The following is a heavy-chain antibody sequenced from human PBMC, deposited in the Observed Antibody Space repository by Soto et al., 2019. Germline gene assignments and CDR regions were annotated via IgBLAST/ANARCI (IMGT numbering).Heavy chain of an antibody. J-gene: IGHJ6*02. CDR2: ISANNGNT. Sequence: GASVKVSCKASGYTFTSYGISWVRQAPGQGLEWMGWISANNGNTNYAQKLQGRVIMTTDTSTSTAYMELRSLRSDDTAVYYCARGFCSGGSCYSFLGSYYYYYGMDVWGQGTTVTVSS. CDR3: ARGFCSGGSCYSFLGSYYYYYGMDV. D-gene: IGHD2-15*01. V-gene: IGHV1-18*01. CDR1: GYTFTSYG.